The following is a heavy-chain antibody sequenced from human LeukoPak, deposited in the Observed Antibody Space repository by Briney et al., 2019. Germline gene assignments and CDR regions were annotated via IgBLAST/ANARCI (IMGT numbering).Heavy chain of an antibody. J-gene: IGHJ4*02. CDR1: GFTVSSNY. Sequence: GGSLRLSCAASGFTVSSNYMSWVRQAPGKGLEWVSVIYSGGSTYYADSVVGRFTISRDNSRNTLHLQMNSLRAEDAAVYYCARERGDGYNYYFDYWGQGTLVTVSS. V-gene: IGHV3-53*01. CDR3: ARERGDGYNYYFDY. D-gene: IGHD5-24*01. CDR2: IYSGGST.